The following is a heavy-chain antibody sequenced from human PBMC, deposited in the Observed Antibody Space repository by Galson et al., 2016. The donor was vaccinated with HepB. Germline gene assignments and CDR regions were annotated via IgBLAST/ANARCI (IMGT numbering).Heavy chain of an antibody. CDR3: ARDGNWNRGMEV. CDR2: INWNGGTT. J-gene: IGHJ6*01. Sequence: SLRLSCAASGLTFGDYAMSWVRQAPGKGLEWVSGINWNGGTTSYAESVKGRFTISRENAKKSLYLQMNSLRAEDTALYYCARDGNWNRGMEVWGQGTTVTVSS. D-gene: IGHD1-1*01. V-gene: IGHV3-20*04. CDR1: GLTFGDYA.